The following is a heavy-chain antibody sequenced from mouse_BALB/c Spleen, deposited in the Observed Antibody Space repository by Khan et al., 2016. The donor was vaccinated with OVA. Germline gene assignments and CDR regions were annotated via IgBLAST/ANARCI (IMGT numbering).Heavy chain of an antibody. D-gene: IGHD2-14*01. Sequence: QVQLKESGAELARPGASVKMSCKASGYTFTSYTIHWIKMRPGQGLEWIGYINPNNGYTNYNQKFKDKATLTADKSSTTAYMQLSSLTSDDSAVYNCVRDGDYYRNDGWFAYWGLGTLVTVSA. J-gene: IGHJ3*01. V-gene: IGHV1-4*01. CDR2: INPNNGYT. CDR1: GYTFTSYT. CDR3: VRDGDYYRNDGWFAY.